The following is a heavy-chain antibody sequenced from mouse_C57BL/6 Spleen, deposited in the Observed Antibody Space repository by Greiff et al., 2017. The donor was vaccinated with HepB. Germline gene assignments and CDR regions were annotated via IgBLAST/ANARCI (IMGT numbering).Heavy chain of an antibody. CDR1: GYTFTSYW. CDR2: IDPSDSYT. J-gene: IGHJ2*01. CDR3: ARSIHYYGSSFDYFDY. Sequence: VQLQQPGAELVMPGASVKLSCKASGYTFTSYWMHWVKQRPGQGLEWIGEIDPSDSYTNYNHKFQCKSTLTVDKSSSTAYMQLSSLTSEDSAVYYCARSIHYYGSSFDYFDYWGQGTTLTVSS. V-gene: IGHV1-69*01. D-gene: IGHD1-1*01.